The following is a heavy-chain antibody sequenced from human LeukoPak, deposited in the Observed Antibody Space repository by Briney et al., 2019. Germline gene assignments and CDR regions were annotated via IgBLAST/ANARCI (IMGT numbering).Heavy chain of an antibody. CDR2: IYYSGST. Sequence: SETLSLTCTVSGGSISSYYWSWIRQPPGKGLEWIGYIYYSGSTNYNPPFKSRVTISVDTSKNQFSLKLSSVTAVDTAVYYCALWNRGSYGMDVWGQGTTVTVSS. V-gene: IGHV4-59*08. CDR1: GGSISSYY. D-gene: IGHD1-1*01. J-gene: IGHJ6*02. CDR3: ALWNRGSYGMDV.